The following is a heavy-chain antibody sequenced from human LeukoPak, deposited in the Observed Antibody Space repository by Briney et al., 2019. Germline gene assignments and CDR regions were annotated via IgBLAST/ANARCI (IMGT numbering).Heavy chain of an antibody. Sequence: SETLSLTCTVSGASIRSYYWNWIRQAPGKGLEWVGYISYSGYTSYSASLMSRVAISVDTSKSQFSLRLTSMTVADTAIYYCARGRNDNGGMFFDSWAQGTLVTVSS. CDR2: ISYSGYT. J-gene: IGHJ4*02. V-gene: IGHV4-59*01. CDR1: GASIRSYY. D-gene: IGHD4-23*01. CDR3: ARGRNDNGGMFFDS.